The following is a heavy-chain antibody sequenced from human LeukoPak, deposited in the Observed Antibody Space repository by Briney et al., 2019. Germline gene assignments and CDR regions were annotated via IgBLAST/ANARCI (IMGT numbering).Heavy chain of an antibody. V-gene: IGHV4-34*01. CDR1: GGSFSDYY. CDR2: INHSGST. CDR3: ARGFYYLDV. Sequence: PSETLSLTCTVYGGSFSDYYWSWVRQSPGKGLEWIGEINHSGSTNYNPSLKSRVTLSVETSKNQFSLKVSSVTAADTAVYYCARGFYYLDVWGKGTTVTVS. J-gene: IGHJ6*03.